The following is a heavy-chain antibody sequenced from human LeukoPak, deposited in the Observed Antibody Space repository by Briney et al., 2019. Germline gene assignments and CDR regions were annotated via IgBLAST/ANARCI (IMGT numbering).Heavy chain of an antibody. CDR2: IKQDGSEK. CDR3: ARDPYYYGSGSYFDY. Sequence: GGSLRLSCVASGFTFSSYWMSWVRRAPGKGLEWVANIKQDGSEKYYVDSVKGRFTISRDNAKNSLYLQMNSLRAEDTAVYYCARDPYYYGSGSYFDYWGQGTLVTVSS. V-gene: IGHV3-7*01. J-gene: IGHJ4*02. D-gene: IGHD3-10*01. CDR1: GFTFSSYW.